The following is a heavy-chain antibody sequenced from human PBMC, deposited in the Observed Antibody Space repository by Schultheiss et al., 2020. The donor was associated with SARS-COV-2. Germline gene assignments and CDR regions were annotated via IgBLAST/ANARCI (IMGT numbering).Heavy chain of an antibody. CDR3: ARGVEMATITYFDY. V-gene: IGHV1-2*02. CDR1: GYTFTSYY. J-gene: IGHJ4*02. D-gene: IGHD5-24*01. CDR2: INPNSGGT. Sequence: ASVKVSCKASGYTFTSYYMHWVRQAPGQGLEWMGWINPNSGGTNYAQKFQGRVTMTRDTSISTAYMELSSLRSEDTAVYYCARGVEMATITYFDYWGQGTLVTVSS.